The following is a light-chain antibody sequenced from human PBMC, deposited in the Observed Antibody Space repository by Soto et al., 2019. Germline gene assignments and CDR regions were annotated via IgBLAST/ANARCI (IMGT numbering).Light chain of an antibody. CDR2: GAS. J-gene: IGKJ2*01. V-gene: IGKV3-20*01. Sequence: EIVLTQSPGTLSLSSGERATLSCRASQSITSNYLAWYQQRPGQAPRLLIYGASTRAAGVPDRFSGSGSGTDFTLTITRLGPEDFAVYYCQSYGRSPLLYTFGQGTRL. CDR1: QSITSNY. CDR3: QSYGRSPLLYT.